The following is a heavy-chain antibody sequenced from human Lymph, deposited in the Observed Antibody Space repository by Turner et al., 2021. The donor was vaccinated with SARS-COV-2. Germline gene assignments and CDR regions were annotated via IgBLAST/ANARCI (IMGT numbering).Heavy chain of an antibody. CDR2: ISYDGSNK. V-gene: IGHV3-30-3*01. J-gene: IGHJ4*02. CDR1: GFTFSSYA. Sequence: QVQLVASGGGVVLPGRSLRLSCAASGFTFSSYAMHWVRQAPGKGLEWVALISYDGSNKYYADSVKGRFTISRDNSKNTLYLQMNSLRAEDTAVYYCARDGGGNFNYWGQGTLVTVSS. D-gene: IGHD2-15*01. CDR3: ARDGGGNFNY.